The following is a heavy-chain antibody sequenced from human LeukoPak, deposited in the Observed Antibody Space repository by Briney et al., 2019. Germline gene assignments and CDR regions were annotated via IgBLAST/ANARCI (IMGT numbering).Heavy chain of an antibody. CDR1: GYSFTSYW. CDR2: IDPSDSYT. Sequence: GESLRISCKGSGYSFTSYWISWVRQMPGKGLEWMGRIDPSDSYTNYSPSFQGHVTISADKSISTAYLQWSSLKASDTAMYYCARLSVREAVPGNWFDPWGQGTLVTVSS. CDR3: ARLSVREAVPGNWFDP. D-gene: IGHD6-19*01. V-gene: IGHV5-10-1*01. J-gene: IGHJ5*02.